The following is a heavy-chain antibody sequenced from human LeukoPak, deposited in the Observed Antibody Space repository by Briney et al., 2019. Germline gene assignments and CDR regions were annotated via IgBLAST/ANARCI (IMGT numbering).Heavy chain of an antibody. D-gene: IGHD4-17*01. V-gene: IGHV3-11*01. CDR3: ARGSGGDYEDADLEFDP. CDR1: GGSFSGYY. J-gene: IGHJ5*02. CDR2: ISSSGSTI. Sequence: LSLTCAVYGGSFSGYYWSWIRQPPGKGLEWVSYISSSGSTIYYADSVKGRFTISRDNAKNSLYLQMNSLRAEDTAVYYCARGSGGDYEDADLEFDPWGQGTLVTVSS.